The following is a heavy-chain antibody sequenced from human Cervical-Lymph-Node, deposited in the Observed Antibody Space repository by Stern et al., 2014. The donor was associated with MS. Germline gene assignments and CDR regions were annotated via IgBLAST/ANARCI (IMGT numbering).Heavy chain of an antibody. D-gene: IGHD4-23*01. Sequence: EEKLVESGGGLVKPGGSLRLSCAASGFTFSSYSMNWVRQAPGKGLEWVASISSGGRYIYYADSLKGRFTISRDNAKNSLYLQMNSLRAEDTAVYYCARGRGGNYRYYFDYWGQGTLVTVSS. CDR2: ISSGGRYI. CDR3: ARGRGGNYRYYFDY. J-gene: IGHJ4*02. CDR1: GFTFSSYS. V-gene: IGHV3-21*01.